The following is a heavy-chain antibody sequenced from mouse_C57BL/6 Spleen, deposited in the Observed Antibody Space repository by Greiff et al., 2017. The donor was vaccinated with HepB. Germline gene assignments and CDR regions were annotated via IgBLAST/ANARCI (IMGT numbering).Heavy chain of an antibody. D-gene: IGHD1-1*01. CDR2: ISSGSSTI. CDR3: ARGRYGSSYYYFDY. CDR1: GFTFSDYG. V-gene: IGHV5-17*01. Sequence: VQLKESGGGLVKPVGSLKLSCAASGFTFSDYGMHWVRQAPEKGLEWVAYISSGSSTIYYADTVKGRFTISRDNAKNTLFLQMTSLRSEDTAMYYCARGRYGSSYYYFDYWGQGTTLTVSS. J-gene: IGHJ2*01.